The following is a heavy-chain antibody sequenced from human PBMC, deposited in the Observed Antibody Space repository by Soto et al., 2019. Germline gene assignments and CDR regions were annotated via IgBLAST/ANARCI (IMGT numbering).Heavy chain of an antibody. D-gene: IGHD6-19*01. V-gene: IGHV3-23*01. CDR2: ISGSGIST. J-gene: IGHJ6*02. CDR3: AKEKAYSSGWDGMDV. CDR1: GFTFSSYA. Sequence: EVQLLESGGGLVQPGGSLKLSCAASGFTFSSYAMSWVRQAPGKGLEWVSAISGSGISTYYADSVKGRFTISRDNSKNTLYLQMNSLRAEDTAVYYCAKEKAYSSGWDGMDVWGQGTTVTVSS.